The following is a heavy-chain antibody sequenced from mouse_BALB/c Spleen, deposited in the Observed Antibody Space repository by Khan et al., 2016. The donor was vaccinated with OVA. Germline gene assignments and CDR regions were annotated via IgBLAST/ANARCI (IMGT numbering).Heavy chain of an antibody. D-gene: IGHD2-1*01. Sequence: QIQLVQSGPELKKPGETVKISCKAAGYTFTDYSMHWVKQAPGKGLKWMGWINTETGEPTYADDFKGRFAFSLETSASSAFLQLTNLKNEDTAPYCCAPCYGNYGGFGYWGQGTLVTVSA. CDR3: APCYGNYGGFGY. CDR2: INTETGEP. J-gene: IGHJ3*02. V-gene: IGHV9-2-1*01. CDR1: GYTFTDYS.